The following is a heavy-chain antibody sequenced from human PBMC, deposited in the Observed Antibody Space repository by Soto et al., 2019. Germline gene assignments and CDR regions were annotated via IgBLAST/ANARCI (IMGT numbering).Heavy chain of an antibody. CDR2: IRSKSNSYAT. CDR1: GFTFSGSA. D-gene: IGHD4-17*01. Sequence: EVQLVESGGGLVQPGGSLKLSCAVSGFTFSGSAMHWVRQASGKGLEWVGRIRSKSNSYATAYAASVKGRFTISRDDSKHTAYLQMNSLKTEDTAVYYCTRGYGDSVRDYWGQGTLVTVSS. V-gene: IGHV3-73*01. CDR3: TRGYGDSVRDY. J-gene: IGHJ4*02.